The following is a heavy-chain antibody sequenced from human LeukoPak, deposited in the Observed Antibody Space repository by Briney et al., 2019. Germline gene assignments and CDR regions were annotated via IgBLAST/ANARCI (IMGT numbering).Heavy chain of an antibody. V-gene: IGHV4-4*07. CDR2: IYTSANT. Sequence: PSETLSLTCNVSGASISSYYWSWIRQPAGKGLEWIGRIYTSANTNYSPPFKSRATISIDRSKNQFSLNLPSVTAADTAVYYCARDRIWNDAGHDPFDIWGQGTMVTVSS. D-gene: IGHD1-1*01. CDR3: ARDRIWNDAGHDPFDI. CDR1: GASISSYY. J-gene: IGHJ3*02.